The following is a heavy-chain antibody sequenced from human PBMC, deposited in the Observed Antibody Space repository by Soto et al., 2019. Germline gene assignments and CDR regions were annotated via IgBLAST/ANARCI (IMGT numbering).Heavy chain of an antibody. V-gene: IGHV4-59*01. D-gene: IGHD4-17*01. CDR3: ARVGGDDFGDSGGFDY. CDR1: GGSISYYF. J-gene: IGHJ4*02. CDR2: IYYSGRT. Sequence: SETLSLTCTVSGGSISYYFWTWIRQPPGKGLEWIGYIYYSGRTNYNPPLKSRVTISVDTSKNQFSLKLTSVTAADTAVYYCARVGGDDFGDSGGFDYWGRGTLVTVSS.